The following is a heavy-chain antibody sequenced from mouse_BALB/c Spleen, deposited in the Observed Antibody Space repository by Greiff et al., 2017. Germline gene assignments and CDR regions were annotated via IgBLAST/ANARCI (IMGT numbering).Heavy chain of an antibody. D-gene: IGHD2-4*01. V-gene: IGHV1-4*02. CDR2: INPSSGYT. J-gene: IGHJ2*01. CDR3: ARTWNYDFDY. CDR1: GYTFTSYT. Sequence: VQLQESAAELARPGASVKMSCKASGYTFTSYTMHWVKQRPGQGLEWIGYINPSSGYTEYNQKFKDKTTLTADKSSSTAYIQLSSLSSEDSAVYFFARTWNYDFDYWGQGTTLTVSS.